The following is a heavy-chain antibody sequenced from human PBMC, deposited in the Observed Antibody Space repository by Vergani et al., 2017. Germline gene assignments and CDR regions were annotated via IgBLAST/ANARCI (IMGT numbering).Heavy chain of an antibody. D-gene: IGHD6-13*01. V-gene: IGHV4-4*07. CDR2: IYTSGST. J-gene: IGHJ3*02. Sequence: QVQLQESGPGLVKPSETLSLTCTVSGGSISSYYWSWIRQPAGKGLEWIGRIYTSGSTNYNPSLKSRVTMSVDTSKNQFSLKLSSVTAADTAVYYCAGEKGIAAAGADAFDIWGQGTMVTVSS. CDR3: AGEKGIAAAGADAFDI. CDR1: GGSISSYY.